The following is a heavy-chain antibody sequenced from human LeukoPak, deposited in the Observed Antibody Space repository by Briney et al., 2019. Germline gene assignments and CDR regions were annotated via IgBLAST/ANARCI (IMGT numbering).Heavy chain of an antibody. J-gene: IGHJ4*02. CDR1: GFIVSSND. V-gene: IGHV3-53*05. Sequence: GGSLRLSCAASGFIVSSNDMSWVRQAPGKGLEWVSDIDSVGTTYYADSVKGRFTISRDNSKNTLYLQMNSLRAEDTAVYYCAKDRGDGYAPYYWGQGTLVTVSS. D-gene: IGHD5-24*01. CDR3: AKDRGDGYAPYY. CDR2: IDSVGTT.